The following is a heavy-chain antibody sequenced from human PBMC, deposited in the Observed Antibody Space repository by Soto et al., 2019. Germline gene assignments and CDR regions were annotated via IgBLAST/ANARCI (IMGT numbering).Heavy chain of an antibody. CDR1: GFTFSSYA. D-gene: IGHD1-20*01. CDR3: AKAISGYNALLDH. J-gene: IGHJ4*02. V-gene: IGHV3-23*01. CDR2: ITGSGDAT. Sequence: GGSLRLSCAASGFTFSSYAMNWVRQAPGKGLEWVSVITGSGDATYYADSVKGRFTISRDNSKNTLYVQMNSLRAEDTAVYYCAKAISGYNALLDHCGQGTWVTVSS.